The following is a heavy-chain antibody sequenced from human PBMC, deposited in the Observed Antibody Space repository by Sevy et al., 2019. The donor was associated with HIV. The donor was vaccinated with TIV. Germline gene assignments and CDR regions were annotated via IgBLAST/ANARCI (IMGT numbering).Heavy chain of an antibody. CDR1: RGSVTSDSYY. Sequence: SETLSLTCSVSRGSVTSDSYYWGWVRQPPGKGLEWIGTVYYSGTTYYYPSLKSRVTISVDTSNNQFSLRLDSVTAADSAVYYWATHQDLGGGAASDSWGQGALVTVSS. CDR2: VYYSGTT. J-gene: IGHJ4*02. CDR3: ATHQDLGGGAASDS. D-gene: IGHD3-16*01. V-gene: IGHV4-39*01.